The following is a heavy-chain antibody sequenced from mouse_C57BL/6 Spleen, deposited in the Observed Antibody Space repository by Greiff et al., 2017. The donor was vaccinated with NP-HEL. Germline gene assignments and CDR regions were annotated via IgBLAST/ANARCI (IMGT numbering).Heavy chain of an antibody. J-gene: IGHJ4*01. D-gene: IGHD4-1*01. Sequence: QVQLKESGAELVRPGASVTLSCKASGYTFTDYEMHWVKQTPVHGLEWIGAIDPETGGTAYNQKFKGKAILTADKSSSTAYMELRSLTSEDSAVYYCTRCPNWDVDAMDYWGQGTSVTVSS. CDR1: GYTFTDYE. CDR2: IDPETGGT. V-gene: IGHV1-15*01. CDR3: TRCPNWDVDAMDY.